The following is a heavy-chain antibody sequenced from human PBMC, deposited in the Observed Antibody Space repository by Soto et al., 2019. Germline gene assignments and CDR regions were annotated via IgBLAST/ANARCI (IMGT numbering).Heavy chain of an antibody. J-gene: IGHJ4*02. CDR1: GFTFSDYY. V-gene: IGHV3-11*01. Sequence: QVQLVESGGGLVKPGGSLRLSCAASGFTFSDYYMSWIRQAPGKGLEWLSYISISGGTIYYADSVKGRFSISRDNAKNSLCLQLSSLRAEDTAVYFCARERARVFDSWGQGTLVTVSS. CDR3: ARERARVFDS. CDR2: ISISGGTI.